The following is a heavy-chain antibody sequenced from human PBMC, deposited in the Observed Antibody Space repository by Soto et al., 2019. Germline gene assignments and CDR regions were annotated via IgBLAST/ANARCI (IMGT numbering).Heavy chain of an antibody. CDR3: ARDASGWFIY. CDR1: GYTFTSYS. J-gene: IGHJ4*02. CDR2: INTGTGDT. Sequence: QVQLVQSGAEVKKPGASVKVYCKTSGYTFTSYSLHWMRQVPGQRPEWMGWINTGTGDTRYAEKFQGRVTITRDTSAKTGFMELSSLSSEDTAVYYCARDASGWFIYWGQGTLVTVSS. V-gene: IGHV1-3*04. D-gene: IGHD6-19*01.